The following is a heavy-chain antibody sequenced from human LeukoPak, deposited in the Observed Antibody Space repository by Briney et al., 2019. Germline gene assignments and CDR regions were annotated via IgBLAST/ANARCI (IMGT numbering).Heavy chain of an antibody. CDR3: ARDFPDYYDSTTY. V-gene: IGHV3-23*01. Sequence: PGGSLRLSCAASGFPFSSYTMSWVRQAPGMGLEWVSAISASGGSTYYADSGKGRFTISRDSSKNTLYLQMNSLRAEDTAVYYCARDFPDYYDSTTYWGQGTLVTVSS. J-gene: IGHJ4*02. CDR1: GFPFSSYT. D-gene: IGHD3-22*01. CDR2: ISASGGST.